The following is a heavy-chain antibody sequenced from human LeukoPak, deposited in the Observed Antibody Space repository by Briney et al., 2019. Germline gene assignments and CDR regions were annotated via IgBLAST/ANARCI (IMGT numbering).Heavy chain of an antibody. CDR1: GFTFSSYE. J-gene: IGHJ4*02. D-gene: IGHD5-12*01. V-gene: IGHV3-7*01. Sequence: PGGSLRLSCAASGFTFSSYEMNWVRQAPGKGLEWVANIKQDGSEKYYVDSVKGRFTISRDNAKNSLYLQMNSLRAEDTAVYYCAKDSGYSGYAVDYWGQGTLVTVSS. CDR3: AKDSGYSGYAVDY. CDR2: IKQDGSEK.